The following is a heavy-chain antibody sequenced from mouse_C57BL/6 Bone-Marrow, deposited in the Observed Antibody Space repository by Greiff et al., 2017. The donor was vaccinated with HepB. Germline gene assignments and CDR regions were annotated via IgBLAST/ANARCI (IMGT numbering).Heavy chain of an antibody. D-gene: IGHD2-14*01. CDR3: ARDRFDYYFDY. J-gene: IGHJ2*01. V-gene: IGHV5-6*01. CDR2: INTGGTYT. Sequence: EVQGVESGGDLVKPGGSLKLSCVASGFTFSTSGMSWVRQTPDKRLEWVATINTGGTYTYYPDSVKGRFTITKDTAKNTLFLQMSSLKSEDSAIYFCARDRFDYYFDYWGQGTTLTVTS. CDR1: GFTFSTSG.